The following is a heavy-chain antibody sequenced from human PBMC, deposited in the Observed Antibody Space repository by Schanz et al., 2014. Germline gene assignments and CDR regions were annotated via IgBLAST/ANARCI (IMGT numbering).Heavy chain of an antibody. Sequence: EVQLLESGGGLVQPGGSLRLSCAASGFNFNNFAMTWVRQAPGKGLEWVSAISGSGGSTYYADSVKGRFTISRDNSKNTLYLQMNSLRAEDTAVYYCARPPHDSSGYYPFDYWGQGTLVIVSS. V-gene: IGHV3-23*01. D-gene: IGHD3-22*01. CDR3: ARPPHDSSGYYPFDY. CDR2: ISGSGGST. CDR1: GFNFNNFA. J-gene: IGHJ4*02.